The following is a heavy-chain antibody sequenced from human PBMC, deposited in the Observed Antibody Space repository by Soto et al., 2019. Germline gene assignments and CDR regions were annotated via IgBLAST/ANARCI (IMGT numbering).Heavy chain of an antibody. CDR1: GGTFSSYA. D-gene: IGHD2-2*01. J-gene: IGHJ6*02. CDR2: IIPIFGTA. Sequence: QVQLVQSGAEVKKPGSSVKVSCKASGGTFSSYAISWVRQAPGQGLEWMGGIIPIFGTANYAQKFQGIVTITADESTSTAYMELSSLRSEDTAVYYCARGAVVPAAMRGYYYYYGMDVWGQGTTVTVSS. CDR3: ARGAVVPAAMRGYYYYYGMDV. V-gene: IGHV1-69*01.